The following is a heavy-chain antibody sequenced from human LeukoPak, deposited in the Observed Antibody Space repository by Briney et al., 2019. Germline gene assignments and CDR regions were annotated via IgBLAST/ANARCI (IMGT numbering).Heavy chain of an antibody. J-gene: IGHJ4*02. CDR2: ISGRSSTI. V-gene: IGHV3-48*01. Sequence: AGGSLRLSCAASAFTFSYYSMNWVRQAPGKGLEWISYISGRSSTIYYADSVKGRFTISRDNAKNSMYLQMNSLRAEDTAVYYCARDRIKSGSYYFDYWGQGTLVTVSS. D-gene: IGHD1-26*01. CDR1: AFTFSYYS. CDR3: ARDRIKSGSYYFDY.